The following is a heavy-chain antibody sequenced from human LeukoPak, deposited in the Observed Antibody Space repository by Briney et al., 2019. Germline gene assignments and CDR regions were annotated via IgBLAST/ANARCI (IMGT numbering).Heavy chain of an antibody. CDR3: ARTGITMVGNWFDP. J-gene: IGHJ5*02. CDR2: ISSSSSTI. D-gene: IGHD3-10*01. CDR1: GFTFSSYS. V-gene: IGHV3-48*04. Sequence: GGSLRLSCAASGFTFSSYSMNWVRQAPGKGLEWVSYISSSSSTIYYADSVKGRFTISRDNAKNSLYLQMNSLRAEDTAVYYCARTGITMVGNWFDPWGQGTLVTVSS.